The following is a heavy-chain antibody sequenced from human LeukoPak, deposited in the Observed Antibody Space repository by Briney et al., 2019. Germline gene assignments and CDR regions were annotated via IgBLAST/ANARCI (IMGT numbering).Heavy chain of an antibody. Sequence: GGSLRLSCTTSGFTFSSCWMTWVRQAPGKGLEWVGNTKKDGSENYYADSVEGRLTISRDNARNSLYLQMNSLRAEDTAVYYCARVGIAVPLAPGDYWGQGTLVTVSS. CDR2: TKKDGSEN. D-gene: IGHD6-19*01. CDR3: ARVGIAVPLAPGDY. J-gene: IGHJ4*02. CDR1: GFTFSSCW. V-gene: IGHV3-7*01.